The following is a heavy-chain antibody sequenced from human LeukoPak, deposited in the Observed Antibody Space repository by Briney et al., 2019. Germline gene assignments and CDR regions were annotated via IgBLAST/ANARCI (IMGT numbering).Heavy chain of an antibody. CDR2: SYYSGST. CDR1: GGSISSTSYY. CDR3: ARSNWNDPFDY. D-gene: IGHD1-20*01. Sequence: SETLSLTCSVSGGSISSTSYYWDWIRQPPGKGLEWIVSSYYSGSTYYNPSLKSRVTISVDTSKNQFSLRLSSVTAADTAVYYCARSNWNDPFDYWGQGTLVTVSS. J-gene: IGHJ4*02. V-gene: IGHV4-39*01.